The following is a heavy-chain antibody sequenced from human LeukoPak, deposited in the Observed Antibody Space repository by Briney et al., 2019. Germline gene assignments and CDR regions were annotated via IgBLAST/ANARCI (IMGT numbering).Heavy chain of an antibody. V-gene: IGHV3-74*01. Sequence: GGSLRLSCAASGFTFSKYWMLWVRQAPGKGLESVSRINTDGTVTTYADSVKGRFTVSSDNADNTMFLQMISARDEDTAVYYCATKQWLAPPPDSWGQGTPVTVSS. J-gene: IGHJ4*02. D-gene: IGHD6-19*01. CDR2: INTDGTVT. CDR1: GFTFSKYW. CDR3: ATKQWLAPPPDS.